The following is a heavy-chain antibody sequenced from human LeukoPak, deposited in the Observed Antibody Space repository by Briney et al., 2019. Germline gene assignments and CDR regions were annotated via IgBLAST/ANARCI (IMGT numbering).Heavy chain of an antibody. D-gene: IGHD6-6*01. J-gene: IGHJ4*02. CDR2: INHSGST. CDR3: ARHATVAARRGVDY. Sequence: SETLSLTCAVYGGSFSGYYWSWIRQPPGKGLEWIGEINHSGSTNYNPSLKSRVTISVDTSKNQFSLKLSSVTAADTAVYYCARHATVAARRGVDYWGQGTLVTVSS. CDR1: GGSFSGYY. V-gene: IGHV4-34*01.